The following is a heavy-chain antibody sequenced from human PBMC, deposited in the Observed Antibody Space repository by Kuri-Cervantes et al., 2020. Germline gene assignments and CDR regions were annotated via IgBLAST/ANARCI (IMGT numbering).Heavy chain of an antibody. Sequence: GESLKISCAASGFTFSNAWMSWVRQAPGKGLEWVSSISSSSSYIYYADSVKGRFTISRDNAKNSLYLQMNSLRAEDTAVYYCARAVWNYGYFDYWGQGTLVTVS. CDR3: ARAVWNYGYFDY. D-gene: IGHD1-7*01. V-gene: IGHV3-21*04. CDR2: ISSSSSYI. J-gene: IGHJ4*02. CDR1: GFTFSNAW.